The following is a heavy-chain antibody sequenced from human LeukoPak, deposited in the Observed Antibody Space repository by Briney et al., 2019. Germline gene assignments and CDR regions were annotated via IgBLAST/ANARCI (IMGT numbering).Heavy chain of an antibody. V-gene: IGHV3-13*01. CDR1: GFSFSSYD. J-gene: IGHJ3*02. D-gene: IGHD2-2*01. CDR2: IGTAGDT. CDR3: ARAHCSSTSCDDAFDI. Sequence: PGGSLGLSCAASGFSFSSYDMHWVRQATGKGLEWVSAIGTAGDTYYPGSVKGRFTISRENAKNSLYLQMNSLRAGDTAVYYCARAHCSSTSCDDAFDIWGQGTMVTVSS.